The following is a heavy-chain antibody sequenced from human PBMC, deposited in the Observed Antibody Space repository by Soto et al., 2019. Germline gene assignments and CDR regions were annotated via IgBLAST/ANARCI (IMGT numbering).Heavy chain of an antibody. Sequence: QVQLQESGPGLVKPSETLSLTCTVSGGSISRYYWSWIRQPPGKGLEWIGYMYNTGSTVYNPPFKSRVTISVDTHKNQFSLKLNSVTAADTAVYYCARDLWGYCGTDCYPLDVWGQGTTVTVSS. CDR1: GGSISRYY. CDR2: MYNTGST. V-gene: IGHV4-59*01. J-gene: IGHJ6*02. D-gene: IGHD2-21*02. CDR3: ARDLWGYCGTDCYPLDV.